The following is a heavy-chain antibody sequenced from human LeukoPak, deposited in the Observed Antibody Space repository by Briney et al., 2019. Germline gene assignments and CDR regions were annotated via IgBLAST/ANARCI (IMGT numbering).Heavy chain of an antibody. J-gene: IGHJ4*02. Sequence: SVKVSCRASGGTFSSYAISWVRQAPGQGLEWMGRIIPIFGTANYAQKFQGRVTITTDESTSTAYMELSSLRSEDTAVYYCARAHYATAMARFDYWGQGTLVTVSS. D-gene: IGHD5-18*01. V-gene: IGHV1-69*05. CDR1: GGTFSSYA. CDR3: ARAHYATAMARFDY. CDR2: IIPIFGTA.